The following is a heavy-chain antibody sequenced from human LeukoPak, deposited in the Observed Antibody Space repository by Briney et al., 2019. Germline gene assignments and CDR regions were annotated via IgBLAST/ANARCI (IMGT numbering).Heavy chain of an antibody. CDR1: GGSISSYY. V-gene: IGHV4-59*01. D-gene: IGHD7-27*01. J-gene: IGHJ5*02. CDR2: IYYSGTT. Sequence: SSETLSLTCTVSGGSISSYYWSWIRQPPRKGLEWIGYIYYSGTTNYNPSLKSRVTISVDTSKNQFSLKLSSVTAADTAVYYCARTTGDWFDPWGQGTLVTVSS. CDR3: ARTTGDWFDP.